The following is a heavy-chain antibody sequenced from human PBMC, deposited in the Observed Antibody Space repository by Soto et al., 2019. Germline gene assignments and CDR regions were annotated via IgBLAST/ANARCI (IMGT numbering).Heavy chain of an antibody. V-gene: IGHV4-59*08. Sequence: QVQLQASGPGLVKPSETLSLTCTVSGGSISSYYWSWIRLPPGKGLAWIGYIYYSGSTNDHHTLMSRLSIPVDTYNNQFPRKLTSETAADPVVYSCARRHDYADPFYIWGQGTKVPFSS. CDR1: GGSISSYY. CDR3: ARRHDYADPFYI. CDR2: IYYSGST. J-gene: IGHJ3*02. D-gene: IGHD3-16*01.